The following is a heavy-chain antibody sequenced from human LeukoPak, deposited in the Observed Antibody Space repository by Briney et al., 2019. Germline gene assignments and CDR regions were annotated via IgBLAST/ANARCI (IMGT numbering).Heavy chain of an antibody. D-gene: IGHD3-3*02. CDR3: ARGIGSLDASLDP. CDR1: GYTFTSYD. V-gene: IGHV1-8*01. CDR2: MNPNSGNT. Sequence: ASVKVSCKASGYTFTSYDINCVRQATGQGLEWMGWMNPNSGNTGYAQKFQGRVTMTRNTSLSTAYMELSSLRSEDAGVYYCARGIGSLDASLDPWGQGTLVTVSS. J-gene: IGHJ5*02.